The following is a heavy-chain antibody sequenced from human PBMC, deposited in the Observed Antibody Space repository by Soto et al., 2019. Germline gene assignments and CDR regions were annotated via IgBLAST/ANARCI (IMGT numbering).Heavy chain of an antibody. CDR1: GFTFTSYG. V-gene: IGHV3-30*18. D-gene: IGHD5-18*01. CDR2: ISYDESKK. CDR3: EKDLKRKETPMDQMGVDN. Sequence: QVQLVESGGGVVQPGRSLRLSCAASGFTFTSYGMHWVRQAPGKGLEWVAVISYDESKKYYSDSVKGRLTISRDNSKNRLYLQMKSLRHEDTAVYYCEKDLKRKETPMDQMGVDNWGQAILVTVT. J-gene: IGHJ4*02.